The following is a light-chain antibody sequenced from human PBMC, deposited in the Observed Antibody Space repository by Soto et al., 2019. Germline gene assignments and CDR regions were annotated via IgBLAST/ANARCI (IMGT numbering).Light chain of an antibody. CDR1: QSISTF. CDR3: QQSYSTPWM. J-gene: IGKJ1*01. CDR2: AAS. Sequence: DIQMTQSPSSLSASVGDRVTITCRASQSISTFLNWYQQKPGKAPKPLIYAASTLQSGVPSTFTGSGSGTDFTLTISSLQPDDFATYYCQQSYSTPWMFGQGTTVE. V-gene: IGKV1-39*01.